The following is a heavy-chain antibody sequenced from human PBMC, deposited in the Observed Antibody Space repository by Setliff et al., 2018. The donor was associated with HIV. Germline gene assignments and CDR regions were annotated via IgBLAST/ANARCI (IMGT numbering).Heavy chain of an antibody. D-gene: IGHD4-17*01. Sequence: SETLSLTCTVTGYSISSGYYRAWIRQPPGKGLEWIGYIYHAGNTYYNPSLKSRVTISVDTSKNQISLRLNSLTAADTAVYYCARGTTLNVVPDAFDIWGQGTMVTVS. V-gene: IGHV4-38-2*02. CDR1: GYSISSGYY. CDR2: IYHAGNT. CDR3: ARGTTLNVVPDAFDI. J-gene: IGHJ3*02.